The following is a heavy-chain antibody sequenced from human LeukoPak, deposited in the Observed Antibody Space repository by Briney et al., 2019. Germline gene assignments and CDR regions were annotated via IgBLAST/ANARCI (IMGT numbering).Heavy chain of an antibody. D-gene: IGHD2-15*01. J-gene: IGHJ4*02. CDR3: ARGSPDCSGGSCYPIVDY. CDR1: GGSFSGYY. V-gene: IGHV4-34*01. Sequence: SETLSLTCAVYGGSFSGYYWSWIRQPPGKGLEWIGEINHSGSTNYNPSLKSRVTISVDTSKNQFSLKLSSVTAADTAVYYCARGSPDCSGGSCYPIVDYWGQGTLVTVSS. CDR2: INHSGST.